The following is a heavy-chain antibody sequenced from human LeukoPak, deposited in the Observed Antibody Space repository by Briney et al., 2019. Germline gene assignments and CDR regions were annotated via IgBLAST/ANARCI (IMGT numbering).Heavy chain of an antibody. Sequence: SETLSLTCAVYGGSFSGYYWSWIRQPPGKGLEWIGEINHSGSTNYNPSLKSRVTISVDTSKNQFSLKLSSVTAADTAVYYCARGRRYYDFWSGYPNTYNWFDPWGQGTLVTVSS. CDR2: INHSGST. D-gene: IGHD3-3*01. CDR3: ARGRRYYDFWSGYPNTYNWFDP. J-gene: IGHJ5*02. V-gene: IGHV4-34*01. CDR1: GGSFSGYY.